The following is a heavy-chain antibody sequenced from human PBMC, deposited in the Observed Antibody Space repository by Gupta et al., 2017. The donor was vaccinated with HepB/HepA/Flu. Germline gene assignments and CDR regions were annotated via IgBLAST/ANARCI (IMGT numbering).Heavy chain of an antibody. CDR1: GYSFPSYW. CDR3: ATRNSGLAGIKDDAFDI. Sequence: EVQLVQSGAEVKKPGESLKISCKGSGYSFPSYWIGWVRQMPGKGLDWMGIIYPGDSDGRYSPSFQGQVTMSVDKAINTAYLQWNSLTASDTAIYYCATRNSGLAGIKDDAFDIWGQGTMVTVSS. CDR2: IYPGDSDG. V-gene: IGHV5-51*01. D-gene: IGHD6-19*01. J-gene: IGHJ3*02.